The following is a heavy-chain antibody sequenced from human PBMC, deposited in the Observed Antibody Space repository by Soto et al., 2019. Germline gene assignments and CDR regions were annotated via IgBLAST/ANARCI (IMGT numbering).Heavy chain of an antibody. CDR2: IYYSGST. CDR3: ARLGWLQSDDY. J-gene: IGHJ4*02. CDR1: GGSISSSSYY. V-gene: IGHV4-39*01. D-gene: IGHD5-12*01. Sequence: SETLSLTCTVSGGSISSSSYYWGWIRQPPGKGLEWIGSIYYSGSTYYNPSLKSRVTISVDTSKNQFSLKLSSVTAADTAVYYCARLGWLQSDDYWGQGTLVTVSS.